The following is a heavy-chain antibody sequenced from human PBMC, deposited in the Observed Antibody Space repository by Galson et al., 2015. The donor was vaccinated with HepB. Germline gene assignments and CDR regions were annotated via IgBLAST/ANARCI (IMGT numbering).Heavy chain of an antibody. Sequence: SLRLSCAASGFTFSSYGMHWVRQAPGKGLEWVAVISYDGSNKYYADSVKGRFTISRDNSKNTLYQQMNSLRAGDTAVYYCAKEHYYDSSGYYLPGGGYFDYWGQGTLVTVSS. J-gene: IGHJ4*02. CDR2: ISYDGSNK. CDR3: AKEHYYDSSGYYLPGGGYFDY. V-gene: IGHV3-30*18. D-gene: IGHD3-22*01. CDR1: GFTFSSYG.